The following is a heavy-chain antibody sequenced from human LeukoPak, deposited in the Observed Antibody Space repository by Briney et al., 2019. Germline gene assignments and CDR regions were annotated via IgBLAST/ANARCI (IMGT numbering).Heavy chain of an antibody. J-gene: IGHJ4*02. CDR3: AKGYDYFFDY. D-gene: IGHD2-2*01. V-gene: IGHV3-30-3*01. CDR1: GFTFSSYA. Sequence: GGSLRLSCAASGFTFSSYAMHWVRQAPGKGLEWVAVISYDGSNKYYADSVKGRFTISRDNSKNTLYLQMNSLRAEDMAVYYCAKGYDYFFDYWGQGTLVTVSS. CDR2: ISYDGSNK.